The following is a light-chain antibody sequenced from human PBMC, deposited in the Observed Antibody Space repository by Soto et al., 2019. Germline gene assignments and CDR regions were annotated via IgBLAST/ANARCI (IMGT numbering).Light chain of an antibody. CDR2: GAS. CDR3: QHQHNSTTIY. CDR1: ESIDGSY. Sequence: VLTQSRGTLCLSPGEGPALSCWARESIDGSYFAWYQHKRGQGPRLLIYGASTRATGIPARFSGSGSGTEFTLTISSFKDADFAVSYSQHQHNSTTIYFGPGT. V-gene: IGKV3-15*01. J-gene: IGKJ3*01.